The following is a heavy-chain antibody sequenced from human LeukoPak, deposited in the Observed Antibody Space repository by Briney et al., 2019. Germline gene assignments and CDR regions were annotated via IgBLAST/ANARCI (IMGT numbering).Heavy chain of an antibody. CDR2: ISGSGGST. CDR1: GFTFSSYA. CDR3: AKDAIVVVPAARWFDP. J-gene: IGHJ5*02. D-gene: IGHD2-2*01. V-gene: IGHV3-23*01. Sequence: PGGSLRLSCAASGFTFSSYAMSWVRQAPGKGLEWVSAISGSGGSTYYADSVKGRFTISRDNSKNTLYLQMNSLRAEDTAVYYCAKDAIVVVPAARWFDPWGQGTLVTVSS.